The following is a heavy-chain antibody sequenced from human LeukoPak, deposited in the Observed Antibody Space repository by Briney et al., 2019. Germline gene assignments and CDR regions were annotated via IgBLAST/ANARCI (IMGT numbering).Heavy chain of an antibody. Sequence: ASVKVSCKVSVYTLTELSMHWVRQAPGKGREWMGGFDPEDGETIYAQKFQGRVTMTEDTSTDTAYMELSSLRSEDTAVYYCAADGLRYPDPYYFDYWGQGTLVTVSS. CDR3: AADGLRYPDPYYFDY. D-gene: IGHD3-9*01. CDR2: FDPEDGET. J-gene: IGHJ4*02. V-gene: IGHV1-24*01. CDR1: VYTLTELS.